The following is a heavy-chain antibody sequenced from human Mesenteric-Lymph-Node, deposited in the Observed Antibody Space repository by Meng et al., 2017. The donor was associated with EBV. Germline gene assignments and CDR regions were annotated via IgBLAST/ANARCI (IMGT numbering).Heavy chain of an antibody. V-gene: IGHV4-39*01. Sequence: PQPRGSAPGLVTPSETLSLPGTVSGGFISSRSSYWGWILQPPGKGLELIGSIYYSGSTYYNPSLKSQVTISVDTSKSQFSLKLSSVTAADTAVYYCARPDSSSWIHFDYWGQGTLVTVSS. CDR3: ARPDSSSWIHFDY. CDR1: GGFISSRSSY. D-gene: IGHD6-13*01. J-gene: IGHJ4*02. CDR2: IYYSGST.